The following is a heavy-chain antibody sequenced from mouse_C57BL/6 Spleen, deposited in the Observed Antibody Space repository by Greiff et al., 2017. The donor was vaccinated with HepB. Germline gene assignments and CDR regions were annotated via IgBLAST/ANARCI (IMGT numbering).Heavy chain of an antibody. D-gene: IGHD1-1*01. CDR3: ARRYCEGYFDV. CDR1: GYTFTTYP. Sequence: VQLQQSGAELVKPGASVKMSCKASGYTFTTYPIEWMKQNHGKSLEWIGYFHPYNDDTKYNDKFKGKATLTVEKSSSTLYLELSRLTSDDSAVYYCARRYCEGYFDVWGTGATVTVSS. J-gene: IGHJ1*03. CDR2: FHPYNDDT. V-gene: IGHV1-47*01.